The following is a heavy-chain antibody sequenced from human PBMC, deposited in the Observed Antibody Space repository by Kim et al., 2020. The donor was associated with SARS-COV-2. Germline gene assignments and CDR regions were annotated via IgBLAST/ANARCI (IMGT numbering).Heavy chain of an antibody. V-gene: IGHV3-30*04. CDR2: ISYDGSNK. Sequence: GGSLRLSCAASGFTFSSYAMHWVRQAPGKGLEWVAVISYDGSNKYYADSVKGRFTISRDNSKNTLYLQMNSLRAEDTAVYYCARDPATYFRFHYWGQGTLVTVSS. CDR1: GFTFSSYA. J-gene: IGHJ4*02. D-gene: IGHD3-9*01. CDR3: ARDPATYFRFHY.